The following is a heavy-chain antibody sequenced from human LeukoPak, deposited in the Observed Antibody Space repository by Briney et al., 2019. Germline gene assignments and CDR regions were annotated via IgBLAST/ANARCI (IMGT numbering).Heavy chain of an antibody. J-gene: IGHJ6*02. CDR2: IYYSGST. V-gene: IGHV4-31*03. CDR3: ARDHGHDFWSGYYKSPDYYYGMDV. Sequence: PSQTLSLTCTVSGGSISSGGYSWSWIRQHPGKGLEWIGYIYYSGSTYYNPSLKSRVTISVDTSKNQFSLKLSSVTAADTAVYYCARDHGHDFWSGYYKSPDYYYGMDVWGQGTTVTVSS. CDR1: GGSISSGGYS. D-gene: IGHD3-3*01.